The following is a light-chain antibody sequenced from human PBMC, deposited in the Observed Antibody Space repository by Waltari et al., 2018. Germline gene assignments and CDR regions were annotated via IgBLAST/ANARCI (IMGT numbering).Light chain of an antibody. V-gene: IGLV3-21*02. Sequence: SFVLTQPPSVSVAPGQTAKITCGGNIIGSVPVNRYQQKPGQAPVLVISDDSDRPSGLPERFSGSTSGNTATLTISRVEAGDEADFYCQVWDTTSDHVVFGGGTKLTVL. CDR1: IIGSVP. CDR3: QVWDTTSDHVV. CDR2: DDS. J-gene: IGLJ2*01.